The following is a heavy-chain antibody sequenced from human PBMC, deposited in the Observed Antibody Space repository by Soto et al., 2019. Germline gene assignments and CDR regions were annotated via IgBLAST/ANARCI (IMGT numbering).Heavy chain of an antibody. CDR3: ARSSGWYCFDY. J-gene: IGHJ4*02. V-gene: IGHV4-59*01. CDR1: GGSISSYD. CDR2: IYYSGST. Sequence: SETLSLTCTVSGGSISSYDWSWIRQPPGKGLEWIGYIYYSGSTNYNPSLKSRVTISVDTSKNQFSLKLSTVTAADTAVYYCARSSGWYCFDYWGQGTLVTVSS. D-gene: IGHD6-19*01.